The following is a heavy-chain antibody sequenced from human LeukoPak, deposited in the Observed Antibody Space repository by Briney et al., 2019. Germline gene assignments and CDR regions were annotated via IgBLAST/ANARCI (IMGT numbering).Heavy chain of an antibody. CDR1: GVSISSYY. J-gene: IGHJ4*02. CDR3: ARTRGYSGYDFDY. V-gene: IGHV4-59*01. CDR2: IYYSGST. D-gene: IGHD5-12*01. Sequence: SETLSLTCTVSGVSISSYYWSWIRQPPGKGLEWIGYIYYSGSTNYNPSLKSRVTISVDTSKNQFSLKLSSVTAADTAVYYCARTRGYSGYDFDYWGQGTLVTVSS.